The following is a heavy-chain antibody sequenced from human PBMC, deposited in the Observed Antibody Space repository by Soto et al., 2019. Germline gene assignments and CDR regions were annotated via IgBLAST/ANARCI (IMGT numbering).Heavy chain of an antibody. CDR3: IRGGVTSRTFDY. CDR1: GYIIKNYW. V-gene: IGHV5-51*01. J-gene: IGHJ4*02. CDR2: IYPDDSDT. D-gene: IGHD3-10*01. Sequence: EVQLVQSGTEVKQPGESLKISCKASGYIIKNYWIGWVRQMPGQGLEWMGIIYPDDSDTGYSPSFQGQVTISVDKSISTAYVQWSSLKASDSAIYYCIRGGVTSRTFDYWGQGTLVTVSS.